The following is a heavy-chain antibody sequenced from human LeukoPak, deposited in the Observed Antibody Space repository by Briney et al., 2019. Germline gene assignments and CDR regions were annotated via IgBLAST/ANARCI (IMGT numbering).Heavy chain of an antibody. J-gene: IGHJ6*02. Sequence: GGSLRLSCAASGFTFSSYSMNWVRQAPGKGLEWVSSISSSSSYIYYADSVKGRFTISRDNAKNLLYLQMNSLRAEDTAVYYCARTPYCGGDCYRYYYYGMDVWGQGTTVTVSS. CDR2: ISSSSSYI. CDR3: ARTPYCGGDCYRYYYYGMDV. CDR1: GFTFSSYS. D-gene: IGHD2-21*02. V-gene: IGHV3-21*01.